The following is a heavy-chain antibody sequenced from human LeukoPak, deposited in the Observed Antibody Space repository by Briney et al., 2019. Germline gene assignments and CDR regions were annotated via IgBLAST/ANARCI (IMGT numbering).Heavy chain of an antibody. CDR2: ISDDSNYI. Sequence: GGSLRLSCAASGFTFSTYSGSWIRQAPGKGLEWVSSISDDSNYIFYADSVKGRFTISRDNSKNTLYLQMNSLRAEDTAVYYCARRAGAYSHPYDYWGQGTLVTVSS. V-gene: IGHV3-21*04. J-gene: IGHJ4*02. D-gene: IGHD4/OR15-4a*01. CDR3: ARRAGAYSHPYDY. CDR1: GFTFSTYS.